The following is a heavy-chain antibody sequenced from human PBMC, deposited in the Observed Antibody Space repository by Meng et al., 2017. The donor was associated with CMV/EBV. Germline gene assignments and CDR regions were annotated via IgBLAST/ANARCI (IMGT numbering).Heavy chain of an antibody. Sequence: CSVSRVSISSPRHYWSWFRPHPGGGLEWFGYIYYSGTTYYSPSLTCRVTLSIDTSKNQFSLKLSSVTAADTAVYYCGRLMGATTADFWGQGTLVTVSS. CDR1: RVSISSPRHY. CDR2: IYYSGTT. CDR3: GRLMGATTADF. D-gene: IGHD1-26*01. V-gene: IGHV4-31*03. J-gene: IGHJ4*02.